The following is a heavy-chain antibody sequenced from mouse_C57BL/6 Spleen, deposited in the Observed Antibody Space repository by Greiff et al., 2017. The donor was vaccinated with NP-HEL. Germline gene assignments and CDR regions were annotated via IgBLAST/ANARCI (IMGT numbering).Heavy chain of an antibody. V-gene: IGHV1-61*01. J-gene: IGHJ3*01. CDR3: ARSTAQASWFAY. CDR2: IYPSDSET. CDR1: GYTFTSYW. D-gene: IGHD3-2*02. Sequence: QVQLQQPGAELVRPGSSVKLSCKASGYTFTSYWMDWVKQRPGQGLEWIGNIYPSDSETHYNQKFKDKATLTVDKSSSTAYMQLSSLTSEDSAVYYCARSTAQASWFAYWGQGTLVTVSA.